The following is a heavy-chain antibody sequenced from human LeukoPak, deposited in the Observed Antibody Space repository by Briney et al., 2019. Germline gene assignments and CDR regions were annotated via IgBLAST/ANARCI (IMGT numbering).Heavy chain of an antibody. CDR3: ARALNYDNFDY. V-gene: IGHV4-59*01. CDR2: IYYSGST. Sequence: PSETLSLTCTVSGGSISSYYWSWIRQPPGKGLEWIGYIYYSGSTNYNPSLKSRVTISVDTSKNQFSLKLSSVTAADTAVYYCARALNYDNFDYWGQGTLVTVSS. CDR1: GGSISSYY. D-gene: IGHD1-7*01. J-gene: IGHJ4*02.